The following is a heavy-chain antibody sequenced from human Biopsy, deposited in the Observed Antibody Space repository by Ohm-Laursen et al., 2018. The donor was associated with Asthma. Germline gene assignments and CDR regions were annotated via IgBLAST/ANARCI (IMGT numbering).Heavy chain of an antibody. CDR3: ARCQVGYSSGWSLLLKKIYYSGMDV. CDR1: GGTLSNFA. J-gene: IGHJ6*02. D-gene: IGHD6-19*01. Sequence: ASVKVSCKAPGGTLSNFAISWVRQAPGQGLEWLGGIMTVFGTTNDAQKFQGRVTITADESTSTAYMELNSLRSEDTAIYYCARCQVGYSSGWSLLLKKIYYSGMDVWGQGTAVTVSS. CDR2: IMTVFGTT. V-gene: IGHV1-69*13.